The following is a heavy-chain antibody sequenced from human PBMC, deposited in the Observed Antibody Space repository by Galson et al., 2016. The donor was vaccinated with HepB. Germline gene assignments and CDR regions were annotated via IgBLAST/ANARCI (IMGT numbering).Heavy chain of an antibody. CDR2: ISGYNGKT. D-gene: IGHD1-14*01. CDR1: GYTFTSYG. Sequence: SVKVSCKASGYTFTSYGISWVRQAPGQGLEWMGWISGYNGKTNYAQKVQGRITMTTDTSTSTAYMGLRSLRSDDTAVYFCASVRSWRGPNRNDYWGQGTLVTVSS. J-gene: IGHJ4*02. CDR3: ASVRSWRGPNRNDY. V-gene: IGHV1-18*01.